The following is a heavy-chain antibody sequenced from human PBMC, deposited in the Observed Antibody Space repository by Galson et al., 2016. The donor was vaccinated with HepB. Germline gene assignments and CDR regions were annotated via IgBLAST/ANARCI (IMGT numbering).Heavy chain of an antibody. Sequence: SLRLSCAASGFTFKYHAMSWVRQAPGSGLEWVAVISDGGTAHYEDSVKGRFTISRDNSKNTVYLQMDSLRAEDRAEYYCARVSGPWVGVPAAKVYFDFWGQGTLVIVSS. V-gene: IGHV3-23*01. CDR3: ARVSGPWVGVPAAKVYFDF. CDR1: GFTFKYHA. CDR2: ISDGGTA. J-gene: IGHJ4*02. D-gene: IGHD2-2*01.